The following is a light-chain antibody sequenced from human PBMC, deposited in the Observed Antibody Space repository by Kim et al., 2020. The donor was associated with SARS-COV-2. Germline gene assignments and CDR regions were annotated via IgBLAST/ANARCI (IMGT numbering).Light chain of an antibody. Sequence: EIVFPQSPAPLSLSPGERATLSCRATQSVGVYIAWYQHKPGLAPSLLIYNASNRDTGIPARYSGSVSGTDFTLTISSLEPEDFAVYYCHQRSNWPLTFGGGTKGDIK. J-gene: IGKJ4*01. CDR2: NAS. CDR1: QSVGVY. CDR3: HQRSNWPLT. V-gene: IGKV3-11*01.